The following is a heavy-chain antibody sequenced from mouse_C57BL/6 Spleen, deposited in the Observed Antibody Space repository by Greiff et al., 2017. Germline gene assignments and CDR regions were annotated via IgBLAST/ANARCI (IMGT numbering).Heavy chain of an antibody. CDR3: ARGRTYDYDVPYWYFDV. D-gene: IGHD2-4*01. CDR1: GYSITSGYY. V-gene: IGHV3-6*01. Sequence: EVKLQESGPGLVKPSQSLSLTCSVTGYSITSGYYWNWIRQFPGNKLEWMGYISYDGSNNYNPSLKNRISITRDTSKNQFFLKLNSVTTEDTATYYCARGRTYDYDVPYWYFDVWGTGTTVTVSS. CDR2: ISYDGSN. J-gene: IGHJ1*03.